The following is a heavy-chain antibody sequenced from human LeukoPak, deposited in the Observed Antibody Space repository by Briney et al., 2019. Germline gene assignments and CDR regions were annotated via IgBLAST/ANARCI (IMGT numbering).Heavy chain of an antibody. CDR3: AKGQVWHDAFDL. Sequence: AGGSLRLSCVASGITLRNYGMHWVRQAPGKGLEWVAFIGYDGKNEYYTESVKGRFTIFRDTSKNTVYLQMNSLRREDTAVFYCAKGQVWHDAFDLWGRGTMVTVSS. D-gene: IGHD6-6*01. CDR2: IGYDGKNE. CDR1: GITLRNYG. J-gene: IGHJ3*01. V-gene: IGHV3-30*02.